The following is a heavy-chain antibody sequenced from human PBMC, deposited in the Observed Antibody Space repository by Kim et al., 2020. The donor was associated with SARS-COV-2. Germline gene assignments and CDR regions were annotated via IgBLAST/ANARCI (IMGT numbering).Heavy chain of an antibody. V-gene: IGHV3-48*02. D-gene: IGHD1-26*01. CDR3: ARASWELLRHDPFDY. Sequence: GGSLRLSCAASGFTFSSYSMNWVRQAPGKGLEWVSYISSSSRTIYYADSVKGRFTISRDNAKNSLYLQMNSLRDEDTAVYYCARASWELLRHDPFDYWGQGTLVTVSS. CDR1: GFTFSSYS. J-gene: IGHJ4*02. CDR2: ISSSSRTI.